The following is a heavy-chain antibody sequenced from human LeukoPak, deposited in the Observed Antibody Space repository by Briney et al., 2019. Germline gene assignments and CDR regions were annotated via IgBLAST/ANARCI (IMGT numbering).Heavy chain of an antibody. CDR2: IYYSGST. J-gene: IGHJ5*02. V-gene: IGHV4-39*01. CDR1: GGSISSSSYY. Sequence: SETLSLTCTVPGGSISSSSYYWGWIRQPPGKGLEWIGSIYYSGSTYYNPSLKGRVTISVDTSKNQFSLKLSSVTAADTAVYYCARHGPLGYCSSTSCYEAWFDPWGQGTLVTVSS. D-gene: IGHD2-2*01. CDR3: ARHGPLGYCSSTSCYEAWFDP.